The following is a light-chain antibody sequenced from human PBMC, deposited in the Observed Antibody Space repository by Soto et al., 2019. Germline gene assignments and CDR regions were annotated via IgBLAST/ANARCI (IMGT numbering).Light chain of an antibody. CDR3: SSYTYRSTLV. Sequence: ALTQPASVSGSPGQSITISCTGTSSDVGGYNYVSWYQQLPGKAPKLIIYDVSHRPSGVSNRFSGSKSGNTASLTISGLQAEDEADYYCSSYTYRSTLVFGGGTKLTVL. CDR2: DVS. J-gene: IGLJ2*01. V-gene: IGLV2-14*01. CDR1: SSDVGGYNY.